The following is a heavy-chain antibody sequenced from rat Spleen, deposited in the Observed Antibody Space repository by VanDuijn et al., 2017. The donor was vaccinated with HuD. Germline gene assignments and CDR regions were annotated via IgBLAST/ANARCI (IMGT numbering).Heavy chain of an antibody. D-gene: IGHD1-11*01. Sequence: EVQLVESDGGLVQPGRSLKLSCAASGFTFSDYYMAWVRQAPTKGLEWVASITNTGGSIYYPDSVKGRFTISRDNAQNTLYLQMSKLGSEDTAIYYCARGPDSGDYPDYFNYWGQGVMVTVSS. V-gene: IGHV5-25*01. CDR3: ARGPDSGDYPDYFNY. CDR2: ITNTGGSI. J-gene: IGHJ2*01. CDR1: GFTFSDYY.